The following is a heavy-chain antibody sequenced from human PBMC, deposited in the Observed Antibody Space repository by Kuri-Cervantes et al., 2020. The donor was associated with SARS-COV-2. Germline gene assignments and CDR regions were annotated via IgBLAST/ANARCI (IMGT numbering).Heavy chain of an antibody. CDR2: VIPIIGIT. Sequence: SVKVSCKASGYTFTSYAMNWVRQAPGQGLEWMGGVIPIIGITNYAQKFQGRVTMTADTSTSTAYMELSSLRSDDSAVYYCARDSSSTGDSDYWGQGTLVTVSS. J-gene: IGHJ4*02. CDR1: GYTFTSYA. CDR3: ARDSSSTGDSDY. D-gene: IGHD7-27*01. V-gene: IGHV1-69*10.